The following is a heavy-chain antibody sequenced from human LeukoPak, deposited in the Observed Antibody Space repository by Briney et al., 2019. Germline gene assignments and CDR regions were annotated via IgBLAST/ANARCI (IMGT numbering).Heavy chain of an antibody. CDR1: GGSISSYY. CDR2: IYYSGST. D-gene: IGHD6-13*01. J-gene: IGHJ3*02. V-gene: IGHV4-59*01. Sequence: SETLSLTCTVSGGSISSYYWSWIRQPPGKGLEWIGYIYYSGSTNYNPSLKSRVTISVDTSKNQFSLKLSSVTAADTAVYYCARAGYSSSWYGHDAFHIWGQGTMVTVSS. CDR3: ARAGYSSSWYGHDAFHI.